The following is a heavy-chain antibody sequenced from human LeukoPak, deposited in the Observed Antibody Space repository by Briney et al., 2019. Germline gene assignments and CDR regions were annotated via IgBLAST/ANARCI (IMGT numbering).Heavy chain of an antibody. Sequence: GGSLRLSCAASGFTFSSYGMHWVRQAPGKGLEWVSVIWYDGSDKYYGDSVKGRFTISRDNSKNTLYLQMNSLRAEDTAVYYCASFSSSWYQFENWGQGTLVTVSS. J-gene: IGHJ4*02. CDR1: GFTFSSYG. D-gene: IGHD6-13*01. CDR3: ASFSSSWYQFEN. CDR2: IWYDGSDK. V-gene: IGHV3-33*01.